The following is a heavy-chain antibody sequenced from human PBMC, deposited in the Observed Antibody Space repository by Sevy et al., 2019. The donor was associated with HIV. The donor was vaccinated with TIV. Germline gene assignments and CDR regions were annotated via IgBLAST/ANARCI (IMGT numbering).Heavy chain of an antibody. D-gene: IGHD2-2*01. Sequence: GGSLRLSCTASGFTFGDYAMTWVRQAPGKGLEWVGFIRSKANGGSRESAASVKGRFTTSRDDSNSIAYLKMNSLKTEDTAVYYCTRYCSSSSCERTNWVDAFDIWGQGTMVTVSS. CDR2: IRSKANGGSR. CDR1: GFTFGDYA. CDR3: TRYCSSSSCERTNWVDAFDI. J-gene: IGHJ3*02. V-gene: IGHV3-49*04.